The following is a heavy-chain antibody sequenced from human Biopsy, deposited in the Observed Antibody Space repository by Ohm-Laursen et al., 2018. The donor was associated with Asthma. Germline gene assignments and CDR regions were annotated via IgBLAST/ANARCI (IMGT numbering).Heavy chain of an antibody. Sequence: SLRLSCAASGFVFSQCGMHWVRQGPGKGLEWVAHVSSDGHDKYYEDSVKGRFTISRDNSRNRLYLQINRLTVEDSAVYFCARQSGQDYDDTSAFDAWGQGTKVAVSS. D-gene: IGHD3-22*01. V-gene: IGHV3-30*03. J-gene: IGHJ3*01. CDR1: GFVFSQCG. CDR3: ARQSGQDYDDTSAFDA. CDR2: VSSDGHDK.